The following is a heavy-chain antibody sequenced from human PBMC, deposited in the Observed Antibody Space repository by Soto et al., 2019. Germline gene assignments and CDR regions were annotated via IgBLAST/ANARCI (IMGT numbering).Heavy chain of an antibody. CDR3: TRMSDVAAAVTGAFDI. V-gene: IGHV3-49*03. CDR1: GFTFGDYA. D-gene: IGHD6-13*01. Sequence: GGSLRLSCTASGFTFGDYAMSWFRQAPGKGLEWVGFIRSKAYGGTTEYAASVKGRFTISRDDSKSIAYLQMNSLKTEDTAVYYCTRMSDVAAAVTGAFDIWGQGTMVTVSS. CDR2: IRSKAYGGTT. J-gene: IGHJ3*02.